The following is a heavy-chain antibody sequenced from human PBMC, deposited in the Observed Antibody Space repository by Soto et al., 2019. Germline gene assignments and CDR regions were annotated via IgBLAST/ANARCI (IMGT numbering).Heavy chain of an antibody. CDR1: GASITGTSY. V-gene: IGHV4-4*07. J-gene: IGHJ4*02. D-gene: IGHD2-8*02. CDR2: FSLSGTT. CDR3: ARGMTPPGAPAWYYFDS. Sequence: QVQLQESGPGLMKPSETLSLTCTVSGASITGTSYCSWIRQPAGKGLEWIGRFSLSGTTNYNPSLRSRDTMSAEVSKNQFALRLTSVTAADTALYYCARGMTPPGAPAWYYFDSWGQGTLVTVSS.